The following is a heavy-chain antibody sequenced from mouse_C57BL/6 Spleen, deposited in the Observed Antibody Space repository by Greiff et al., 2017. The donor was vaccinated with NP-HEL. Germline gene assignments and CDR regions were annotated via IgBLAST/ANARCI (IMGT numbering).Heavy chain of an antibody. D-gene: IGHD1-1*01. V-gene: IGHV1-81*01. CDR3: ARLGSRDYYAMDY. Sequence: VQLVESGAELARPGASVKLSCKASGYTFTSYGISWVKQRPGQGLEWIGEIYPRSGNTYYNEKFKGKATLTADKSSSTAYMELRSLTSEDSAVYFCARLGSRDYYAMDYWGQGTSVTVSS. CDR1: GYTFTSYG. J-gene: IGHJ4*01. CDR2: IYPRSGNT.